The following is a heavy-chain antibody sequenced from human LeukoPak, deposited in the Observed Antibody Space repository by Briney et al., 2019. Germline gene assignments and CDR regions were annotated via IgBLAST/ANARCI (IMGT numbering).Heavy chain of an antibody. CDR1: GGSISSGGYY. Sequence: PSETLSLTCAVSGGSISSGGYYWSWIRQPPGKGLEWIGYIYHSASTYYNPSLKSRVTISVDTSKNQFSLKLSSVTAADTAVYYCASPELYSPYSSSWYYFDYWGQGTLVTVSS. J-gene: IGHJ4*02. CDR3: ASPELYSPYSSSWYYFDY. D-gene: IGHD6-13*01. CDR2: IYHSAST. V-gene: IGHV4-30-2*01.